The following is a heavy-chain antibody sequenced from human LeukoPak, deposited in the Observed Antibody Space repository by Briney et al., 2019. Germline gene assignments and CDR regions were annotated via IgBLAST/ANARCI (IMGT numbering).Heavy chain of an antibody. V-gene: IGHV3-23*01. D-gene: IGHD1-26*01. CDR1: GFPFSNYA. CDR3: AKQWVDC. J-gene: IGHJ4*02. CDR2: ISESGDKT. Sequence: PGGSLRLSCAASGFPFSNYAMNWVRQAPGKGLEWVSSISESGDKTDYADSVRVRFTISRDNSQNTLYLQMNSFRVEDTALYYCAKQWVDCWGQGALVTVSP.